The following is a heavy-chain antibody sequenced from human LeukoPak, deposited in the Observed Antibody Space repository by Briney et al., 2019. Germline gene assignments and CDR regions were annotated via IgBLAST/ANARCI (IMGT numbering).Heavy chain of an antibody. CDR1: GYTFHSYG. V-gene: IGHV1-18*01. J-gene: IGHJ3*01. CDR3: ARVRVGADAFDL. Sequence: ASVKVSCKASGYTFHSYGISWVRQAPGQGPEWMGWISDNYFKTNYAQSLQGRVTMTTDTTTSTAYMELRSLRSDDTAVYYCARVRVGADAFDLWGQGTMVTVSS. D-gene: IGHD1-26*01. CDR2: ISDNYFKT.